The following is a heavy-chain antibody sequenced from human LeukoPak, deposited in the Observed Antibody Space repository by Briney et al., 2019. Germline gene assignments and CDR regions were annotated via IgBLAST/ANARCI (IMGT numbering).Heavy chain of an antibody. CDR1: VFTFSSYG. Sequence: GRSLRLSCAASVFTFSSYGMHWVRQAPGKGLGWVAFIRYDGSNKYYADSVKGRFTISRDNSKNTLYLQMNSLRAEDTAVYYCAKIEGGSYDSSSFDYWGQGTLVTVSS. D-gene: IGHD1-26*01. CDR2: IRYDGSNK. J-gene: IGHJ4*02. V-gene: IGHV3-30*02. CDR3: AKIEGGSYDSSSFDY.